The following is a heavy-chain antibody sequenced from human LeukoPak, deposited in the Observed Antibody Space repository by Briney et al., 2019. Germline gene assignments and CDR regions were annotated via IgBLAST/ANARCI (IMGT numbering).Heavy chain of an antibody. D-gene: IGHD3-3*01. CDR1: GGSFSGYY. V-gene: IGHV4-34*01. CDR3: ARHSTEDDFWSGYYNQYYFDY. CDR2: INHSGST. Sequence: SETLSLTCAVYGGSFSGYYWSWIRQPPGKGLEWIGEINHSGSTNYNPSLKSRDTISVDTSKNQFSLKLSSVTAADTAVYYCARHSTEDDFWSGYYNQYYFDYWGQGTLVTVSS. J-gene: IGHJ4*02.